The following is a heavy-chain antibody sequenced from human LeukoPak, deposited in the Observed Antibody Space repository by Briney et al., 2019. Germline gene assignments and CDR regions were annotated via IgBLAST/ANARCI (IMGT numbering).Heavy chain of an antibody. CDR1: GFTFSNYA. V-gene: IGHV3-23*01. CDR2: ISGSGGTP. Sequence: GGSLRLSCAASGFTFSNYAMSWVRQAPGRGLEWVAAISGSGGTPYYADSVKGRFTISRDNAKNSLFLQMNSLRAEDTAVYYCARFALKTPPTDWGQGTLVTVSS. J-gene: IGHJ4*02. CDR3: ARFALKTPPTD.